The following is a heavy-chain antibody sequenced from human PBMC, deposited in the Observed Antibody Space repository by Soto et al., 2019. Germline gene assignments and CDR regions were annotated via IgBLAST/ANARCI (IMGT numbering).Heavy chain of an antibody. CDR3: AAGYSTGLDAFDI. CDR2: IFPGDSDT. Sequence: GESLKISCKGSVYNFANYWIGWVRQMPGKGLEWMGMIFPGDSDTKNNPSLQGQITMSVDKSDSSAYLQWRSLKASDTAMYYCAAGYSTGLDAFDIWGQGTMVTVSS. V-gene: IGHV5-51*01. J-gene: IGHJ3*02. CDR1: VYNFANYW. D-gene: IGHD2-8*02.